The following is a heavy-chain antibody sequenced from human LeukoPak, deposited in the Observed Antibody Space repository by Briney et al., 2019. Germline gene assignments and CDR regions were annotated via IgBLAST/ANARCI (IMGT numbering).Heavy chain of an antibody. CDR1: GFTFSNYE. J-gene: IGHJ4*02. V-gene: IGHV3-48*03. D-gene: IGHD1-14*01. Sequence: GGSLRLSCAASGFTFSNYEMNWVRQAPGKGLEWVSYISSSGSTIYYADSVKGRFTMSRDNAKNSLYLQMNSLSAEDTAVYYCARDLSGSIDYWGQGTLVTVSS. CDR2: ISSSGSTI. CDR3: ARDLSGSIDY.